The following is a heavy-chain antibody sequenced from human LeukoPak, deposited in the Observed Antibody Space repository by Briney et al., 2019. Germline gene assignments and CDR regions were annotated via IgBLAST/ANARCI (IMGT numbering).Heavy chain of an antibody. Sequence: SETLSLTCTVSGGSIGNYYWTWIRQPPGKGLEWIGYVYYSGSTNYNPSLKSRVTISVDTSKNQVSLRLSSVTAADTAVYYCARHGTISSESYFDYWGQGALVTVSS. D-gene: IGHD1-14*01. CDR3: ARHGTISSESYFDY. CDR1: GGSIGNYY. CDR2: VYYSGST. J-gene: IGHJ4*02. V-gene: IGHV4-59*08.